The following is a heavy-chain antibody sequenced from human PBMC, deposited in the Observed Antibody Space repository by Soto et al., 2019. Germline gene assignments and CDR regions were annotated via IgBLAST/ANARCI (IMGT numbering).Heavy chain of an antibody. CDR2: ISTSSSSI. V-gene: IGHV3-48*02. CDR1: GFTFSTYN. CDR3: VRESRNVSHNFEY. J-gene: IGHJ4*02. Sequence: GGSLRLSCAASGFTFSTYNMGWVRQAPGKGLEWISYISTSSSSISYADSVKGRFTISRDNAKDSLYLQMNSLRDEDTAVYYCVRESRNVSHNFEYWGRGSRVTVSS. D-gene: IGHD3-10*02.